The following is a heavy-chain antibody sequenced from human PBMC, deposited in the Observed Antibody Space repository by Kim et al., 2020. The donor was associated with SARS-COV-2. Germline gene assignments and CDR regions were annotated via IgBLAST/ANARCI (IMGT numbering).Heavy chain of an antibody. CDR1: GGSISSYY. CDR2: IYYSGST. J-gene: IGHJ4*02. Sequence: SETLSLTCTVSGGSISSYYWSWIRQPPGKGLEWIGYIYYSGSTNYNPSLKSRVTISVDTSKNQFSLKLSSVTAADTAVYYCARGRPYYDRRGFDYWGQGTLVTVSS. V-gene: IGHV4-59*13. D-gene: IGHD3-3*01. CDR3: ARGRPYYDRRGFDY.